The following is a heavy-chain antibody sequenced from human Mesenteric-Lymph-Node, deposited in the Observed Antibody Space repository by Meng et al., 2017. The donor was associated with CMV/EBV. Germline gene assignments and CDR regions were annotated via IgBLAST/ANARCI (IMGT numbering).Heavy chain of an antibody. CDR1: GFTFSTYG. Sequence: GESLKTSCAASGFTFSTYGMHWVRQAPGKGLEWVAFIHHDGSNKYYTDSVKGQFTISRDNSKNTLYLQMNSLIAEDTAVYYCAYYSSGYYYDPPYFDYWGQGTLVTSPQ. D-gene: IGHD3-22*01. CDR2: IHHDGSNK. V-gene: IGHV3-30*02. J-gene: IGHJ4*02. CDR3: AYYSSGYYYDPPYFDY.